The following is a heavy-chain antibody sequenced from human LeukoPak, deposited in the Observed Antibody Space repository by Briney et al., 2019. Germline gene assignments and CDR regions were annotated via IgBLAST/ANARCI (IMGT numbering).Heavy chain of an antibody. Sequence: GGSLRLSCAASGFTFRNYWMGWVRQAPGKGLEWVANIKQDGSEKYYVDSVRGRFTISRDNAKNSLYLQMNSLRAVDTAVYYCARASFPYYYDSSGYYSYWGQGTLVTVSS. V-gene: IGHV3-7*01. CDR1: GFTFRNYW. CDR2: IKQDGSEK. D-gene: IGHD3-22*01. J-gene: IGHJ4*02. CDR3: ARASFPYYYDSSGYYSY.